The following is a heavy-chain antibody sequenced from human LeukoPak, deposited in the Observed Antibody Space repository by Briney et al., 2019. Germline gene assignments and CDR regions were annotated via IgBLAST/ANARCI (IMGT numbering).Heavy chain of an antibody. CDR1: GFSFSRYN. J-gene: IGHJ4*02. CDR2: ITGSSSSI. D-gene: IGHD6-13*01. Sequence: GGSLRLSCAASGFSFSRYNMNWVRQAPGKGLVWVAYITGSSSSIYYADSVKGRFTISRDNAKNSLYLQMNSLRAEDTAVYYCATAGTPDYWGQGTLVTVSS. CDR3: ATAGTPDY. V-gene: IGHV3-48*01.